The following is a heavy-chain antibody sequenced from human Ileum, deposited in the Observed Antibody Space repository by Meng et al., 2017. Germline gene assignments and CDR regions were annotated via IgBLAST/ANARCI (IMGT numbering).Heavy chain of an antibody. D-gene: IGHD2-15*01. CDR3: VRHGGKYFDS. Sequence: VPRQWSDPGPVSPSVSLSLPFTVSGGSISSSFYWSWVRQSPGKGLEWIGQIYLAGSPNYNPSLESRVTISVDKSKNHFSLRLTSVTAADTAIFYCVRHGGKYFDSWGQGTLVTVSS. CDR1: GGSISSSFY. CDR2: IYLAGSP. V-gene: IGHV4-4*02. J-gene: IGHJ4*02.